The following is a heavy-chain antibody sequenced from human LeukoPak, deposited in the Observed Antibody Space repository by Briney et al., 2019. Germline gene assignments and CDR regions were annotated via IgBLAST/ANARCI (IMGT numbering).Heavy chain of an antibody. CDR2: ISDSGGST. Sequence: GGSLRLSCAVSGITLSDYGMSWVRQAPGKGLEWVAGISDSGGSTNYADSVKGRFTISRDNPKNTLYLQMNSLRAEDTAVYFCAKRGVVIRVILVGFHKEAYYFDSWGQGALVTVSS. CDR1: GITLSDYG. CDR3: AKRGVVIRVILVGFHKEAYYFDS. D-gene: IGHD3-22*01. V-gene: IGHV3-23*01. J-gene: IGHJ4*02.